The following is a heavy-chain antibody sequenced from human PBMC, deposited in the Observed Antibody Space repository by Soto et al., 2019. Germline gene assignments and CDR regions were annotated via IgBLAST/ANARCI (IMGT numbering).Heavy chain of an antibody. J-gene: IGHJ4*02. D-gene: IGHD2-2*02. Sequence: SETLSLTCTVSGDSISSYYWSWIRQPPGKGLEWIGYIHYSGSTNYNPSLKSRVTISVDTSKNQFSLRLSSVTAADTAVYYCARRYRASFADWGQGTLVTVSS. V-gene: IGHV4-59*08. CDR3: ARRYRASFAD. CDR2: IHYSGST. CDR1: GDSISSYY.